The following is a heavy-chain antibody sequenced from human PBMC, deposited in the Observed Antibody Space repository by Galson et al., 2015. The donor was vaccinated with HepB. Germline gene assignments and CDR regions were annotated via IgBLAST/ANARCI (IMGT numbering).Heavy chain of an antibody. CDR1: GYTFSRYG. D-gene: IGHD5-18*01. V-gene: IGHV1-18*01. CDR2: ISGDNANT. J-gene: IGHJ4*02. CDR3: ARGGYSYGKFDY. Sequence: SVKVSCKASGYTFSRYGISWVRQAPGQGLEWMGWISGDNANTNYAQKLQGRVTMTTDTSTSTAYTELTSLRSDDTAVYYCARGGYSYGKFDYWGQGTLVTVSS.